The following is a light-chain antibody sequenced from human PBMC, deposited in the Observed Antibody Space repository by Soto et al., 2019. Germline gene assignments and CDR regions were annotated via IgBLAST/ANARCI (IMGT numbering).Light chain of an antibody. CDR1: QSVSNNY. V-gene: IGKV3-20*01. J-gene: IGKJ1*01. CDR2: GAS. CDR3: QQYGSSGT. Sequence: ENVLTQSPGTLSLSQGERATVSCRASQSVSNNYLAWYQQKPGQAPRLLIYGASNRATGIPDRFSGSGSGTDFTLTISRLEPEDFAVYYCQQYGSSGTFGQGTKVDI.